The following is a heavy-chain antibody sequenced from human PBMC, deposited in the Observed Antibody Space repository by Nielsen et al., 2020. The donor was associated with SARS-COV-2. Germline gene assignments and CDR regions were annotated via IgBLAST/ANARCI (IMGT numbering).Heavy chain of an antibody. CDR2: IYPGDSDT. CDR3: AREVQPPPPYSNYHYFDY. J-gene: IGHJ4*02. CDR1: GYSFTSYW. V-gene: IGHV5-51*01. D-gene: IGHD4-11*01. Sequence: GESLKISCKGSGYSFTSYWIGWVRQMPGKGLEWMGIIYPGDSDTRYSPSFQGEVTISADKSISTAYLQWSSLKASDTAMYYCAREVQPPPPYSNYHYFDYWGQGTLVTVSS.